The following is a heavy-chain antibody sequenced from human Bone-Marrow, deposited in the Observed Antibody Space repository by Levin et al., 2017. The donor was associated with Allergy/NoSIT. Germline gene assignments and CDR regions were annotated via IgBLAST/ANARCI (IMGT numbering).Heavy chain of an antibody. CDR1: GFTFRSDW. V-gene: IGHV3-74*01. D-gene: IGHD4-17*01. J-gene: IGHJ1*01. Sequence: GESLKISCAASGFTFRSDWMHWVRQAPGKGLVWVARINSDGSHTTYADSVKGRFIISRDNAKNTLDLQMNSLRVEDTAVYYCARAHGDYSLYLTHWGQGTPVTVSS. CDR2: INSDGSHT. CDR3: ARAHGDYSLYLTH.